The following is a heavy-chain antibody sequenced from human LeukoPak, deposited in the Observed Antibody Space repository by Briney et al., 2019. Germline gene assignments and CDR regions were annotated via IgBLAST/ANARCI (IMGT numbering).Heavy chain of an antibody. D-gene: IGHD1-26*01. CDR1: ESILSRQT. Sequence: GGSLTLSCAAPESILSRQTMNGVRQAPGKGLEWVSSIGSGSSNIKYADSAKGRFSISRDNAKSSLYLHINSLRDEDMGVYYCAREFDSIVRLDWRGQGTLVTVSA. J-gene: IGHJ4*02. CDR3: AREFDSIVRLDW. V-gene: IGHV3-21*01. CDR2: IGSGSSNI.